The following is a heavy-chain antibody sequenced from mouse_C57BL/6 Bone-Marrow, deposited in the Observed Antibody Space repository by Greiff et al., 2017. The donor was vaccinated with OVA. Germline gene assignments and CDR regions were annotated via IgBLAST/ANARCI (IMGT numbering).Heavy chain of an antibody. J-gene: IGHJ2*01. CDR1: GYTFTSYW. CDR3: ARHPSPLLRDD. V-gene: IGHV1-53*01. Sequence: QVQLQQPGPDLVKPGASVKLSCNASGYTFTSYWMHWVKQRPGQGLEWIGNINPSNGGTNYNEKFKSKATLTVDKSTSTAYMQLSSLTSEDSAVYYCARHPSPLLRDDWGQGTTLTVSS. CDR2: INPSNGGT. D-gene: IGHD1-1*01.